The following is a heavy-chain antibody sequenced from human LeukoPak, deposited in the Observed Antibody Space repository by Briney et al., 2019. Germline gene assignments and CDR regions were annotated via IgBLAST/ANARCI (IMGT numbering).Heavy chain of an antibody. D-gene: IGHD6-13*01. J-gene: IGHJ4*02. CDR3: ARAGYSSSWYSD. Sequence: GGSLRLSCAASGFTFSTHAINWVRQAPGKGLEWISVISGSGSSTFYADSVKGRFTISRDNAKNSLYLQMNSLRAEDTAVYYCARAGYSSSWYSDWGQGTLVTVSS. CDR2: ISGSGSST. CDR1: GFTFSTHA. V-gene: IGHV3-23*01.